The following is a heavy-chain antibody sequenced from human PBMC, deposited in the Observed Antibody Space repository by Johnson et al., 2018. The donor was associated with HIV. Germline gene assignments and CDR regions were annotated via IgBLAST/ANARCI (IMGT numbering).Heavy chain of an antibody. CDR2: ISYDGSYK. D-gene: IGHD1-26*01. CDR3: AKVVGSGATGDAFDI. Sequence: QVQLVESGGGVVQPGRSLRLSCAASGFTFSSYAMHWVRQAPGKGLEWVAVISYDGSYKYYADSVQGRLTISRDNSKNSLYPQMNSLRAEDTAVYYCAKVVGSGATGDAFDIWGQGTMVTVSS. CDR1: GFTFSSYA. V-gene: IGHV3-30-3*01. J-gene: IGHJ3*02.